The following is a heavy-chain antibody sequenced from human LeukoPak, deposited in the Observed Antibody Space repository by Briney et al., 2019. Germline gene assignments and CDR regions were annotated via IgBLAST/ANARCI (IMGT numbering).Heavy chain of an antibody. CDR1: GYSISSGYY. CDR2: IYHSGST. D-gene: IGHD1-26*01. Sequence: SETLSLTCTVSGYSISSGYYWGWIRQPPGKGLEWIGSIYHSGSTYYNPSLKSRVTMSVDTSKNQFSLKLSSVTAADTAVYYCAREIGSSGSYAYWYFDLWGRGTLVTVSS. CDR3: AREIGSSGSYAYWYFDL. V-gene: IGHV4-38-2*02. J-gene: IGHJ2*01.